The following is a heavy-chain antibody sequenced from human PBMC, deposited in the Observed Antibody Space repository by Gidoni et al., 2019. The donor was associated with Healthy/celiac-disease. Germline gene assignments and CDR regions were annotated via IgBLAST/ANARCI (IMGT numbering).Heavy chain of an antibody. D-gene: IGHD5-18*01. V-gene: IGHV3-53*01. Sequence: FTISRDNSKNTLYLQMNSLRAEDTAVYYCARASIDTAMALRLGFDYWGQGTLVTVSS. CDR3: ARASIDTAMALRLGFDY. J-gene: IGHJ4*02.